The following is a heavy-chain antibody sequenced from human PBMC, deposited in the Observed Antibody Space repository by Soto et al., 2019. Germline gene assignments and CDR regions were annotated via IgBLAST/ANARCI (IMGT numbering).Heavy chain of an antibody. CDR2: MNPNSGNT. Sequence: ASVKVSCKASGYTFTSYDINWVRQATGQGLEWMGWMNPNSGNTGYAQKFQGGVTMTRNTSISTAYMELSSLRSEDTAVYYCAKDVSIAARPHFDYWGQGTLVTVSS. CDR1: GYTFTSYD. J-gene: IGHJ4*02. D-gene: IGHD6-6*01. V-gene: IGHV1-8*01. CDR3: AKDVSIAARPHFDY.